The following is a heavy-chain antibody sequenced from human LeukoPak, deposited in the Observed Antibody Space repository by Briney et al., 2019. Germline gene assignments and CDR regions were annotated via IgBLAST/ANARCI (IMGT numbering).Heavy chain of an antibody. CDR2: SSYDGSKN. D-gene: IGHD3-10*01. J-gene: IGHJ4*01. CDR1: GFTFDSFG. V-gene: IGHV3-30*02. CDR3: AKPSYGTGSYALDY. Sequence: GGSLRLSCATSGFTFDSFGMHWVRQGPGKGLEWVAFSSYDGSKNYYGDSVKGRFTISRDNFKNMLYLKLDSLRIEDTAMYFCAKPSYGTGSYALDYWGHGTLVTVSS.